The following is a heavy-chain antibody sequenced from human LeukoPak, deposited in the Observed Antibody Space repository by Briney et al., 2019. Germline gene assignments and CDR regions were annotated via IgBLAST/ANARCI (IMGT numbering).Heavy chain of an antibody. CDR2: ISSSGSTI. Sequence: GGSLRLSCAASGFTFSDYYMSWIRQAPGKGLEWVSYISSSGSTIYYADSVKGRFTISRDNAKNSLYLQMNSLRAEDTAVYYCAGQTYYDFWSGYLGAFDIWGQGTMVTVSS. CDR3: AGQTYYDFWSGYLGAFDI. V-gene: IGHV3-11*04. J-gene: IGHJ3*02. CDR1: GFTFSDYY. D-gene: IGHD3-3*01.